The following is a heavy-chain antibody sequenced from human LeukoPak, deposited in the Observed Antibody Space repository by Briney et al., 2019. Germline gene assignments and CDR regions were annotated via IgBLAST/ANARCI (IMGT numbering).Heavy chain of an antibody. CDR2: IYHSGSA. V-gene: IGHV4-30-2*01. CDR1: GASISEYGYY. CDR3: ASAQHDYGDY. Sequence: PSETLSLTCAVSGASISEYGYYWSWIRQPSGRGLEWIGYIYHSGSAYYNPSLKSRVTISVDTSKNQFSLKLSSVTAADTAVYYCASAQHDYGDYWGQGTLVTVSS. J-gene: IGHJ4*02.